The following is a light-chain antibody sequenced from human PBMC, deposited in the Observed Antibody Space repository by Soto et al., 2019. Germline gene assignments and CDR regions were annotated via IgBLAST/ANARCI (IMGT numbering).Light chain of an antibody. CDR2: AAT. CDR3: QHYQRYPPS. V-gene: IGKV1-16*01. J-gene: IGKJ4*01. Sequence: DIQMTQSPSSLSASVGDRVTITCRASHPININLVWFQQKPGKAPKSLIYAATNLQSGVPSRFSGSGGGTDFSLTNSSLQPEDVATYYCQHYQRYPPSFGGGTKLEIK. CDR1: HPININ.